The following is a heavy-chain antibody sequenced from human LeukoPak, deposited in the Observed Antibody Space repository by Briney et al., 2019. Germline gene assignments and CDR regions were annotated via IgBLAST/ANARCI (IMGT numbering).Heavy chain of an antibody. CDR2: ISDSGGNT. Sequence: GGSLRLSCAASGFTFSNYAMSWVRQAAGKGLEWVSSISDSGGNTYYADSVKGRFTISRDNSKNTLYLQMNSLRAEDTAVYYCAKTFGAIDPFEYWGQGTLVTVSS. D-gene: IGHD2/OR15-2a*01. J-gene: IGHJ4*02. V-gene: IGHV3-23*01. CDR3: AKTFGAIDPFEY. CDR1: GFTFSNYA.